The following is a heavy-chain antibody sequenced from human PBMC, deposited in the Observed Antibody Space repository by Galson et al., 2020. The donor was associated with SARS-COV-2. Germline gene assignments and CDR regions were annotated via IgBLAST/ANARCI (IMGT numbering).Heavy chain of an antibody. CDR2: IKNYPDGGTT. CDR1: GFTFSNAW. Sequence: GGSLRLSCAASGFTFSNAWLSWVRQAPGKGLEWVGHIKNYPDGGTTDYAAPVKGRFTISRDDSKTTVHLQMNSLKTEDTAVYYCATGSSGGWYHGFDIWGQGRMVTVSS. D-gene: IGHD6-19*01. V-gene: IGHV3-15*01. J-gene: IGHJ3*02. CDR3: ATGSSGGWYHGFDI.